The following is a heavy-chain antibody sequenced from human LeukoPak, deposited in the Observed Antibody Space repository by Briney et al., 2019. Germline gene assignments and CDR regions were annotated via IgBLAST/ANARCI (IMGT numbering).Heavy chain of an antibody. D-gene: IGHD5-18*01. CDR1: GYAFTGYY. J-gene: IGHJ4*02. CDR3: ARENSYGPFDY. CDR2: INPKSGGT. Sequence: ASVKVSCKASGYAFTGYYIHWVRQAPGQGLEWMAWINPKSGGTNFAQKFQGRVTMTSDTSISTSYMELRRLRSDDTAVYYCARENSYGPFDYWGQGTLVTVSS. V-gene: IGHV1-2*02.